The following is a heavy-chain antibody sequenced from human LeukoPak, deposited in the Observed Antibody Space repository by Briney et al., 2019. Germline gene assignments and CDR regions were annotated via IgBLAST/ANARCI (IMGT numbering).Heavy chain of an antibody. Sequence: EASVKVSCKASGYTFGTYDINWVRQATGQGLEWMGWMNPNNGDTGSAQKFQGGLTMTRDTSITTAYMELRSLRSDDTAVYYCARDWEGYLDYWGQGTLVTVSS. CDR2: MNPNNGDT. V-gene: IGHV1-8*01. CDR1: GYTFGTYD. D-gene: IGHD1-26*01. CDR3: ARDWEGYLDY. J-gene: IGHJ4*02.